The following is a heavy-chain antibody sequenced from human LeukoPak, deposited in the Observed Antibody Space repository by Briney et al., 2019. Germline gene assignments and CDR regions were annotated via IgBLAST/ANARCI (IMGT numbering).Heavy chain of an antibody. J-gene: IGHJ6*02. V-gene: IGHV3-74*01. Sequence: GGSLRLSCAASGFTFSSYWMHWVRQAPGKGLVWVSRINSDGSSTSYVDSVKGRFTISRDNAKNTLYLQMNSLRAEDTAVYYCAREDGYYDFWGTNYYYYGMDVWGQGTTVTVSS. CDR2: INSDGSST. CDR3: AREDGYYDFWGTNYYYYGMDV. CDR1: GFTFSSYW. D-gene: IGHD3-3*01.